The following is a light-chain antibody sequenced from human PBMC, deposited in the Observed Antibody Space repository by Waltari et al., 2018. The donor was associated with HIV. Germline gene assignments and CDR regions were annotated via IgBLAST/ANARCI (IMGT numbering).Light chain of an antibody. Sequence: QSALTQPPSASGSAGQSVTISCTGTSSDVGGYTSVSWYQQHPGKAPKLMIFEVSKRPSGVPDRFSGSKSGNTASLTVSGLQAEDEADYFCSSYAGSNNWVFGGGTKLTVL. CDR3: SSYAGSNNWV. J-gene: IGLJ2*01. CDR1: SSDVGGYTS. V-gene: IGLV2-8*01. CDR2: EVS.